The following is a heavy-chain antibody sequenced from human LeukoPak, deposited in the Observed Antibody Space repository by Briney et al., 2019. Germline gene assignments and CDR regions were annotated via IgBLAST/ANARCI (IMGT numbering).Heavy chain of an antibody. V-gene: IGHV1-2*02. Sequence: ASVKVSCKASGYTFTAYYMHWVRQAPGQGLEWMGWINPNSGGTNYAQKFQGRVTMTRDTSISTAYMELSSLRSDDTAMYYCARFSAYSSGWGDYWGQGTLVTVSS. CDR2: INPNSGGT. J-gene: IGHJ4*02. CDR1: GYTFTAYY. CDR3: ARFSAYSSGWGDY. D-gene: IGHD6-19*01.